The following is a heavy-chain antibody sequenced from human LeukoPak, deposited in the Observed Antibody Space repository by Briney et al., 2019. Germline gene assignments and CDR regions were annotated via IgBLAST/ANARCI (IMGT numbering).Heavy chain of an antibody. CDR1: GFTFSTYA. CDR3: VKSAYSGSYFSLDY. CDR2: ISSNGGST. Sequence: GGSLRLSCSASGFTFSTYAMHWVRQAPGKGLEFVSAISSNGGSTFYADSVKGRFTISRDNSKDTLYLQMSSLRAEDTAVYYCVKSAYSGSYFSLDYWDQGTLVTVSS. V-gene: IGHV3-64D*09. J-gene: IGHJ4*02. D-gene: IGHD1-26*01.